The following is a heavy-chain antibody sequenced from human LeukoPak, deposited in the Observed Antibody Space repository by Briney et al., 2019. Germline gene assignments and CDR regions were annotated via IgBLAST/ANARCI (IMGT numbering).Heavy chain of an antibody. D-gene: IGHD2-21*01. V-gene: IGHV1-2*02. CDR2: INPNSGDT. CDR3: TQASNCGGGQCYSTKFFGP. CDR1: EYTFTAYY. Sequence: ASVKVSCKVSEYTFTAYYMHWVRQAPGQGLEWMGWINPNSGDTNYAQKFQGRVTMTRDTSISTANMELSRLRSDETALYYCTQASNCGGGQCYSTKFFGPWGQGTLVTVSS. J-gene: IGHJ5*02.